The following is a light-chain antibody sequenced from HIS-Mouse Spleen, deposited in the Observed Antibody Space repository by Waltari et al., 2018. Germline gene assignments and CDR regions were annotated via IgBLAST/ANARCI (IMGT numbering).Light chain of an antibody. CDR3: NSRDSSGNPYVV. CDR2: GKN. CDR1: SLRSYY. J-gene: IGLJ2*01. V-gene: IGLV3-19*01. Sequence: SSELTQDPAVSVALGQTVRITCPGDSLRSYYASGYPQKPCQAPGLVINGKNNRPSGIPDRFSGSSSGNTAALTITGAQAEDEADYYCNSRDSSGNPYVVFGGGTKLTVL.